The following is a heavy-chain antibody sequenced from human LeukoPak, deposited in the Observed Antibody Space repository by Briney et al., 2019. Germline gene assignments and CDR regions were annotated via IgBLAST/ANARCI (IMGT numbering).Heavy chain of an antibody. D-gene: IGHD3-10*01. CDR3: ARVGGSYGIDH. V-gene: IGHV3-74*01. CDR2: IISDGSST. CDR1: GFTFSSHW. J-gene: IGHJ4*02. Sequence: PGGSLRLSCVASGFTFSSHWMVWVRQAPGKGLVWVSRIISDGSSTNYADSVQGRFTISRDNAKSTLYLQMNSLRAEDTAVYYCARVGGSYGIDHWGQGTLVTVSS.